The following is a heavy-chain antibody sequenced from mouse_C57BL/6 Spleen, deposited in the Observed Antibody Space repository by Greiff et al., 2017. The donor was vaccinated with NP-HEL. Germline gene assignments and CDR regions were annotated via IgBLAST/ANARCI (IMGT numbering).Heavy chain of an antibody. J-gene: IGHJ3*01. CDR3: ASETYMVTTFPFAY. CDR2: IDPNSGGT. CDR1: GYTFTSYW. V-gene: IGHV1-72*01. D-gene: IGHD2-2*01. Sequence: QVQLQQSGAELVKPGASVKLSCKASGYTFTSYWMHWVKQRPGRGLEWIGRIDPNSGGTKYNEKFKSKATLTVDKPSSTAYMQLSSLTSEDSAVYYCASETYMVTTFPFAYWGQGTLVTVSA.